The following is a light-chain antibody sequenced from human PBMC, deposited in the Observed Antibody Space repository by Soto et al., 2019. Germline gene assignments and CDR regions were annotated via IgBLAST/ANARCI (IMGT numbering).Light chain of an antibody. CDR3: QQYDGYPLT. V-gene: IGKV1-5*01. J-gene: IGKJ1*01. CDR1: QSISSY. CDR2: DAS. Sequence: EIQMTQSPSTLSSSDGDRAAITCRASQSISSYLAWYQQKPGKAPRLLIFDASNLDTGIPARFSGSGSGTEFTLTISCLQSEDFAVYYCQQYDGYPLTFGQGAKVDIK.